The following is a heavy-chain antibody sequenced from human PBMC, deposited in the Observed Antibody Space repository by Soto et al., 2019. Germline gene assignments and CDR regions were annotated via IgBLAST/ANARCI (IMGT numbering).Heavy chain of an antibody. J-gene: IGHJ4*02. CDR3: AHRLDYDFWSGYPVFDY. Sequence: SGPTLVNPTQTLTLTFTFSGFSLSTSGVGVGWIRQPPGKALEWLALIYWDDDKRYSPSLKSRLTITKDTSKNQVVLTMTNMDPVDTATYYCAHRLDYDFWSGYPVFDYWGQGTLVTVSS. CDR1: GFSLSTSGVG. D-gene: IGHD3-3*01. V-gene: IGHV2-5*02. CDR2: IYWDDDK.